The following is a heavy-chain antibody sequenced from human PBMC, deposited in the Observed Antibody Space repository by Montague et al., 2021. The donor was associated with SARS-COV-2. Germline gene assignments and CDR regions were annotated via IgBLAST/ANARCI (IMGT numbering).Heavy chain of an antibody. CDR2: IYYSGST. V-gene: IGHV4-59*08. D-gene: IGHD3-22*01. CDR1: GGSISSYY. Sequence: SETLSLTCTVSGGSISSYYWSWIRQPPGKGLEWIGYIYYSGSTNYNPSLKSRVTISVDTSKNQFSLKLSSVTAADTAVYYCARLGRYASSGYYLEDAFDIWGQGTMATVSS. CDR3: ARLGRYASSGYYLEDAFDI. J-gene: IGHJ3*02.